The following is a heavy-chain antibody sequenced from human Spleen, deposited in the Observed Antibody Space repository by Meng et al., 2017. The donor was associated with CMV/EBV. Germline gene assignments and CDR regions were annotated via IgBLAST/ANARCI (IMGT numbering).Heavy chain of an antibody. D-gene: IGHD3-3*01. CDR2: ISGSGGST. CDR1: GFTFSSYA. J-gene: IGHJ6*02. CDR3: ARDRNGYDFWSGYSSDYYYYGMDV. Sequence: GESLKISCAASGFTFSSYAMSWVRQAPGKGLEWVSTISGSGGSTFYADSVKGRFTISRDNAKNSLYLQMNSLRAEDTAVYYCARDRNGYDFWSGYSSDYYYYGMDVWGQGTTVTVSS. V-gene: IGHV3-23*01.